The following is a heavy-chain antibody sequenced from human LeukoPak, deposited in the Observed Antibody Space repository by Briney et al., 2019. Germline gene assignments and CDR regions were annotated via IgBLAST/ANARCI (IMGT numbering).Heavy chain of an antibody. D-gene: IGHD6-19*01. CDR1: GFTFSSLA. V-gene: IGHV3-23*01. Sequence: GGSLRLSCAASGFTFSSLAMSWVRQAPGKGLEWVSAISGSGGSTYYADSVKGRFTISRDNSKNTLYLQMNSLRAEDTAVYYCAKLPQGGWYYFDYWGQGTLVTVSS. CDR2: ISGSGGST. CDR3: AKLPQGGWYYFDY. J-gene: IGHJ4*02.